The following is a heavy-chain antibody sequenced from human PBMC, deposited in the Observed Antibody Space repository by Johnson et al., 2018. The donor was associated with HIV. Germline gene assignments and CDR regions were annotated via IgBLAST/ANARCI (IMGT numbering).Heavy chain of an antibody. J-gene: IGHJ3*02. V-gene: IGHV3-66*01. Sequence: VQLVESGGGLVQPGRSLRLSCAASGFAFDDYAMHWVRQAPGKGLEWVSVIYSGDSTYYADSVKGRFTISRDNSKNTLYLQMNSLRAEDTAVYYCARGYTIGAFDIWGQGTMVTVSS. CDR2: IYSGDST. D-gene: IGHD3-3*01. CDR1: GFAFDDYA. CDR3: ARGYTIGAFDI.